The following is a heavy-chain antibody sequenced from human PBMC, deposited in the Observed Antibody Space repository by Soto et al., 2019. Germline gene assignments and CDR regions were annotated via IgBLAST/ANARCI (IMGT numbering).Heavy chain of an antibody. CDR3: ARDPARGSSSAGWYFDL. J-gene: IGHJ2*01. D-gene: IGHD6-6*01. V-gene: IGHV3-48*02. CDR2: ISSSSDTI. CDR1: GFTFSSNN. Sequence: SGGSLRLSCAASGFTFSSNNMNWVRQAPGKGLEWVSYISSSSDTIYYADSVRGRFTISRDNAKNSLYLQMNSLRDEDTAVYYCARDPARGSSSAGWYFDLWGRGTLVTVSS.